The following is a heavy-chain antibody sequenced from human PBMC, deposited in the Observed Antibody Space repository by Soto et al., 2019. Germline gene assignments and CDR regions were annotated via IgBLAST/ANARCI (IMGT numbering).Heavy chain of an antibody. Sequence: EAQLVESGGGLVQPGGSLRLSCAASGFTFSDHYMDWVRQAPGKGLEWVGRIRNRANGYTTEYVASVKGRFTISRDDSTSSLYLQMNSLKTEDTAVYYCARETGADYYDSSEAFDIWGQGTMVTVSS. CDR1: GFTFSDHY. J-gene: IGHJ3*02. V-gene: IGHV3-72*01. CDR2: IRNRANGYTT. D-gene: IGHD3-22*01. CDR3: ARETGADYYDSSEAFDI.